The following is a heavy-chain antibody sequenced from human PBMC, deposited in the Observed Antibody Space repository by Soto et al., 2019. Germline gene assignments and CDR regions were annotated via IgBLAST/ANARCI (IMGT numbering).Heavy chain of an antibody. J-gene: IGHJ4*02. CDR3: AREFSSGSPNYEY. CDR2: FTGSGNT. D-gene: IGHD3-10*01. Sequence: PGESLKISCAASGFTFSSYAMSWVRQAPEKGLEWVSTFTGSGNTYYADSVKGRFTISRDNSKNTLYLQMNSLRAEDTAVYYCAREFSSGSPNYEYWGPGTLVTVPS. V-gene: IGHV3-23*01. CDR1: GFTFSSYA.